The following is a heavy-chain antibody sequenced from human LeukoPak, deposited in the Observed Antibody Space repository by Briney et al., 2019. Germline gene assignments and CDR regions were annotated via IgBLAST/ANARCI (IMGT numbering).Heavy chain of an antibody. Sequence: ASVKVSCKASGYTFTGYYMHWVRQAPGQGLEWMGWINPNSGGTNYAQKFQGWVTMTRDTSISTAYMELSGLRSDDTAVYYCARGGRTMIVVVSHAFDIWGQGTMVTVSS. J-gene: IGHJ3*02. V-gene: IGHV1-2*04. CDR3: ARGGRTMIVVVSHAFDI. D-gene: IGHD3-22*01. CDR2: INPNSGGT. CDR1: GYTFTGYY.